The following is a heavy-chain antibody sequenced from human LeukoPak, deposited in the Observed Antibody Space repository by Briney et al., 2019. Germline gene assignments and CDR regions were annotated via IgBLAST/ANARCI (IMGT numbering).Heavy chain of an antibody. CDR1: GGSISSYY. V-gene: IGHV4-59*08. Sequence: PSETLSLTCTVSGGSISSYYWSWIRQPPGKGLEWIGYIYYSGSTNYNPSLKSRVTISVDTSKNQFSLKLSSVTAADTAVYYCARGYYDIWTGSRSFDYWGQGTLVTVSS. CDR2: IYYSGST. D-gene: IGHD3-9*01. CDR3: ARGYYDIWTGSRSFDY. J-gene: IGHJ4*02.